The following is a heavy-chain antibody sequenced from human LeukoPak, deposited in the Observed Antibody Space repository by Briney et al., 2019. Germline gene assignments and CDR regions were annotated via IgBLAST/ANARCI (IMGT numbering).Heavy chain of an antibody. CDR3: AKDLILGDF. D-gene: IGHD7-27*01. CDR1: GFTFSSYE. J-gene: IGHJ4*02. V-gene: IGHV3-30*02. CDR2: IRYDGSNK. Sequence: GGSLRLSCAASGFTFSSYEMNWVRQAPGKGLEWVAFIRYDGSNKHYVDSVKGRFTISRDNSKNTLYLQMNSLRVEDTAVYYCAKDLILGDFWGQGTLVTVSS.